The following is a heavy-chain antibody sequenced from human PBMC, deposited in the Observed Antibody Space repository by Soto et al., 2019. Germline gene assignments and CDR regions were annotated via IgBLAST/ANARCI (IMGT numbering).Heavy chain of an antibody. J-gene: IGHJ4*02. CDR3: AKDRGAAGRRFYFDC. CDR2: ISGSGGST. Sequence: GGSLRLSCAASGFTFSNYAINWVRQAPGKGLEWVSCISGSGGSTYYADSVKGRFTISRDNSKNTLYLQMNSLRAEDTAIYYCAKDRGAAGRRFYFDCWGQGTLATVSS. V-gene: IGHV3-23*01. CDR1: GFTFSNYA. D-gene: IGHD3-10*01.